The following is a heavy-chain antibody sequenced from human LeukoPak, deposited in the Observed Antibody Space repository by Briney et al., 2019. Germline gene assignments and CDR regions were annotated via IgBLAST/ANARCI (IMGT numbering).Heavy chain of an antibody. CDR3: AREPGGARGYGYGYGYYYYMDV. CDR1: GGSFSGYY. V-gene: IGHV4-34*01. Sequence: PSETLSLTCAVYGGSFSGYYWSWIRQPPGKGLEWIGEINHSGSTNYNPSLKSRVTISVDTSKNQFSLKLSSVTAADTAVYYCAREPGGARGYGYGYGYYYYMDVWGKGTTVTVSS. J-gene: IGHJ6*03. D-gene: IGHD5-18*01. CDR2: INHSGST.